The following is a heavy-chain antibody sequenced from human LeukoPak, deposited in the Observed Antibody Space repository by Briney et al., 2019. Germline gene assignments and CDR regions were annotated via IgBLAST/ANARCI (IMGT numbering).Heavy chain of an antibody. Sequence: PSETLSLTCAVYGWSFNDYYWNWIRQPPGKGLEWIGEINARGDTNFNPSLKSRVTTSVDTSRNQFSLKLSSVTAADTAVYYCARLRGGVQLWGDWGQGALVTVSS. J-gene: IGHJ4*01. CDR2: INARGDT. CDR1: GWSFNDYY. V-gene: IGHV4-34*01. CDR3: ARLRGGVQLWGD. D-gene: IGHD3-10*01.